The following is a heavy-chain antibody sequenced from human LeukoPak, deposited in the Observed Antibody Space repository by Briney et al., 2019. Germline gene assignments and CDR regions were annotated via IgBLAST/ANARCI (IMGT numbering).Heavy chain of an antibody. CDR2: IYYSGST. CDR1: GGSISSYY. CDR3: ARRIVIGGSYYFFDY. Sequence: SETLSLTCTASGGSISSYYWSWIRQPPGKGLEWIGYIYYSGSTNYNPSLKSRVTISVDTSKNQFSLKLSSVTAADTAVYYCARRIVIGGSYYFFDYWGQGTLVTVSS. V-gene: IGHV4-59*01. J-gene: IGHJ4*02. D-gene: IGHD1-26*01.